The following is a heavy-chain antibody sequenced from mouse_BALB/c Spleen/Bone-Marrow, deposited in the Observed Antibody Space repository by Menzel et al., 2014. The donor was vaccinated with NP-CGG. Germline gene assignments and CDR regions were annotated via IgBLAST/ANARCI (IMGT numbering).Heavy chain of an antibody. CDR1: GYTFTSYT. CDR2: INPSSGYT. CDR3: AREFRC. V-gene: IGHV1-4*02. Sequence: ESAAELARPGASVKMSCKASGYTFTSYTMHWVKQRPGQGLEWIGYINPSSGYTEYNQKFKDKTTLTADKSSSTAYMQQSSLTSEDSAVYYCAREFRCWGQGTLVTVSA. J-gene: IGHJ3*01.